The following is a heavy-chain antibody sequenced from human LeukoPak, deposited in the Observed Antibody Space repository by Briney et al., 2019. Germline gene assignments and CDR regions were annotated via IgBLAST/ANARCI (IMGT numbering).Heavy chain of an antibody. CDR3: ARDRRISWELPPQIDY. J-gene: IGHJ4*02. CDR1: GYTFTSYG. Sequence: ASVKVSCKASGYTFTSYGISWVRQAPGQGLEWMGWISAYNGNTNYAQKLQGRVTMTTDTSTSTAYMELRRLRSDDTAVYYCARDRRISWELPPQIDYWGQGTLVTVSS. CDR2: ISAYNGNT. V-gene: IGHV1-18*01. D-gene: IGHD1-26*01.